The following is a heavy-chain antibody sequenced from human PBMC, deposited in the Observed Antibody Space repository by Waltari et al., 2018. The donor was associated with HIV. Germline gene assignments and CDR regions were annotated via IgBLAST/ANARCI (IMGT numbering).Heavy chain of an antibody. J-gene: IGHJ4*02. CDR2: IYHSGRT. Sequence: QVQLQESGHGLVKPSETLSLTSAVSGYSSSRGYHLGWIRSSPGKGRDGIGSIYHSGRTYYNPSLKSRVTISVDTSKNQFYLKLSSVTAADTAVYYCARDMQYYDSSGYQGGIDYWGQGTLVTVSS. CDR3: ARDMQYYDSSGYQGGIDY. D-gene: IGHD3-22*01. V-gene: IGHV4-38-2*02. CDR1: GYSSSRGYH.